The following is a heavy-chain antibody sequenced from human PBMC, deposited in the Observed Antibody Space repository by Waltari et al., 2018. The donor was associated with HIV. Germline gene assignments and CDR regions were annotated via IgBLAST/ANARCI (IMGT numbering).Heavy chain of an antibody. CDR2: ISGSGGSK. V-gene: IGHV3-23*01. CDR3: AKDNRDPLGTLWY. D-gene: IGHD2-21*01. CDR1: GFTFSSYA. Sequence: EVQLLESGGGLVQPGGSLRLSCAASGFTFSSYAMSWVRQAPGKGLEVVSFISGSGGSKYYADSVKGRFTISRDNSKNTLYLQMNSLRAEDTAVYYCAKDNRDPLGTLWYWGQGTLVTVSS. J-gene: IGHJ4*02.